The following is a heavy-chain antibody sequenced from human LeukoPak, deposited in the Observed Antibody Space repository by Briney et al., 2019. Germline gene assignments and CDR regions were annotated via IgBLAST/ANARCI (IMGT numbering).Heavy chain of an antibody. CDR2: IIPIFGTA. V-gene: IGHV1-69*13. CDR1: GYTFTSYA. Sequence: GASVKVSCKASGYTFTSYAISWVRQAPGQGLEWMGGIIPIFGTANYAQKFQGRVTITADESTSTAYMELSSLRSEDTAVYYCARAIVVVPAAPIDAFDIWGQGTMVTVSS. CDR3: ARAIVVVPAAPIDAFDI. D-gene: IGHD2-2*01. J-gene: IGHJ3*02.